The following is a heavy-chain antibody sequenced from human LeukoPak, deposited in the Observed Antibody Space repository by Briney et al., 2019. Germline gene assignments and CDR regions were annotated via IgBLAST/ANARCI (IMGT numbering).Heavy chain of an antibody. CDR2: TSASNGNT. J-gene: IGHJ4*02. D-gene: IGHD5-12*01. CDR1: GYTFTSYG. CDR3: ARAQGATIYGIYHY. Sequence: ASVKVSCKASGYTFTSYGIGLVRQAPGQGLEWMGGTSASNGNTNYAQKLQGRVTMTTARTTSTAYMELRSLRSDDTAVYYCARAQGATIYGIYHYWGQGTLVTVSS. V-gene: IGHV1-18*01.